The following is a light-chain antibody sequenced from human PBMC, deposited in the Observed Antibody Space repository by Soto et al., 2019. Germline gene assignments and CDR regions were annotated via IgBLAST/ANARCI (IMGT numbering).Light chain of an antibody. Sequence: QSVLTQPPSASGTPGQRVTIACSGSSSNIGSTTVKWYQQLPGTAPKLLIYNNNQRPSGVPDRFSGSKSGTSAFLAISGLQSEDEADYYCAAWDDSLNGVVFGGGTKVTVL. V-gene: IGLV1-44*01. J-gene: IGLJ3*02. CDR2: NNN. CDR1: SSNIGSTT. CDR3: AAWDDSLNGVV.